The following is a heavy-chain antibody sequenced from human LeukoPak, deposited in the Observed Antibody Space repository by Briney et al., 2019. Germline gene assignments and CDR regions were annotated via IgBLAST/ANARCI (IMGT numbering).Heavy chain of an antibody. J-gene: IGHJ4*02. CDR2: IYYSGST. V-gene: IGHV4-59*08. CDR3: ARHSHISSSWFDY. D-gene: IGHD6-13*01. Sequence: SETLSLTCTVSGGSISSYYWSWIRQPPGKGLEWIGYIYYSGSTNYNPSLNSRVTISVDTSKNQFSLKLSSVTAADTAVYYCARHSHISSSWFDYWGQGTLVTVSS. CDR1: GGSISSYY.